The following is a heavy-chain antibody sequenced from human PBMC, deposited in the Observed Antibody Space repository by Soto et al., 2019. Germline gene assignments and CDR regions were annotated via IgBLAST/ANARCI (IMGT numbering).Heavy chain of an antibody. V-gene: IGHV4-31*03. D-gene: IGHD3-10*01. CDR3: ARAFYYGSGIHQPTN. Sequence: SETLSLTCTVSGGSISSGGYYWSWIRQHPGKGLEWIGYIYYSGSTYYNPSLKSRVTISVDTSKNQFSLKLSSVTAADTAVYYCARAFYYGSGIHQPTNWGQGTLVTVSS. J-gene: IGHJ4*02. CDR2: IYYSGST. CDR1: GGSISSGGYY.